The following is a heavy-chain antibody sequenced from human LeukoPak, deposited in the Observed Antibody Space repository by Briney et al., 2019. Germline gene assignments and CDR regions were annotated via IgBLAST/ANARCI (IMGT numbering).Heavy chain of an antibody. Sequence: SQTLSLTCAISGDSVSSNSAAWNWIRQSPSRGLEWLGRAYYRSKWYNDYAASVKSRITINPDTSKNQFSLQLNSVTPEDTAVYYCERVPKDSSSFAYWGREPWSPSPQ. J-gene: IGHJ4*02. CDR3: ERVPKDSSSFAY. CDR2: AYYRSKWYN. D-gene: IGHD6-6*01. V-gene: IGHV6-1*01. CDR1: GDSVSSNSAA.